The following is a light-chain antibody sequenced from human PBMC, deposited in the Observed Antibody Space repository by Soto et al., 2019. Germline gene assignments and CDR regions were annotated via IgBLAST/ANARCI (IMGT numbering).Light chain of an antibody. CDR3: SSYTSTSAVV. CDR1: SSDVGGYNY. J-gene: IGLJ2*01. V-gene: IGLV2-14*01. CDR2: DVS. Sequence: QSALTQPASVSGSPGQSITISCTGTSSDVGGYNYVSWYQQHPGKAPKLMIYDVSNRPSGVSNRFSGSKSDNTASLAISGLRAEDEADYYCSSYTSTSAVVFGGGTQLNVL.